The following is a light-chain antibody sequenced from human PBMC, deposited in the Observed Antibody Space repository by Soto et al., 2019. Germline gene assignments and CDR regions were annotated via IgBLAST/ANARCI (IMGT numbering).Light chain of an antibody. J-gene: IGKJ5*01. CDR3: QQYNKWPPIT. CDR2: GAS. V-gene: IGKV3-15*01. CDR1: QSVSSN. Sequence: EIVMTNSPATLSVSRGEIATLSCRASQSVSSNLAWYQQKPGQAPRLLIYGASTRATGIPARFSGSGSGTEFTLTISSLQSEDFAVYYCQQYNKWPPITFGQATRLEIK.